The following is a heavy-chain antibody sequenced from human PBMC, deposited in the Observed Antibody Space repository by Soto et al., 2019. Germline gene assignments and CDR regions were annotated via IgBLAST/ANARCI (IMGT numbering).Heavy chain of an antibody. CDR3: ARGLIVMLAGIEELINSHFDS. Sequence: SETLSLTCTVSDASINSGGYYWSWIRQHPGNGLEWIGFIYYSGTTYYNPSLKSRVTTSVDTSKNQFSLRLSSVTAADTAVYYCARGLIVMLAGIEELINSHFDSWGQGTLVTVSS. CDR2: IYYSGTT. CDR1: DASINSGGYY. V-gene: IGHV4-31*03. D-gene: IGHD2-21*02. J-gene: IGHJ4*02.